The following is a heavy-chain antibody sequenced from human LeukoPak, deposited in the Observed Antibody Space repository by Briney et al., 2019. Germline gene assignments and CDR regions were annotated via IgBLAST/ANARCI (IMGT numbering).Heavy chain of an antibody. CDR3: ATFSGEGEDYYDSSGYSRDSFDY. Sequence: PSETLSLTCTVSGYSISSGYYWGWIRQPPGKGLEWIGEIYHSGSTNYNPSLKSRVTISVDKFKNQFSLKLSSVTAADTAVYYCATFSGEGEDYYDSSGYSRDSFDYWGQGTLVTVSS. D-gene: IGHD3-22*01. CDR2: IYHSGST. V-gene: IGHV4-38-2*02. CDR1: GYSISSGYY. J-gene: IGHJ4*02.